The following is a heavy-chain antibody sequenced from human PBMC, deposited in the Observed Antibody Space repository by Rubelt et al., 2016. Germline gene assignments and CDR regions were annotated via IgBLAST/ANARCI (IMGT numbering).Heavy chain of an antibody. D-gene: IGHD3-16*01. CDR2: ISGSGDST. Sequence: LQLQESGPGLVKPSETLSLNCTISGGSVSSSGYYWGWIRQPPGEGLEWVSAISGSGDSTYYADSVKGRFTISRDNSKNTLYLQMNRLACADADAYYCANDLDSADKLPRFLGHWGHGTMVTVSS. J-gene: IGHJ4*03. CDR1: GGSVSSSGYY. CDR3: ANDLDSADKLPRFLGH. V-gene: IGHV3-23*01.